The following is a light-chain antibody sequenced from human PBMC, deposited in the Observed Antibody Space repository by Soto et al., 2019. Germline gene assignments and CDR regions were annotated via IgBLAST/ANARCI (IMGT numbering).Light chain of an antibody. J-gene: IGKJ3*01. CDR2: AAS. CDR3: QQSHSAPFT. Sequence: DIPMTQSPFSLSASLGDRVTITCRASQSISDYLNWYQQKPGKGPKLLIFAASSLQVGVPSRFSGSGSGTDFTLTISSLQPEDFATYFCQQSHSAPFTLGPGTTVDIK. CDR1: QSISDY. V-gene: IGKV1-39*01.